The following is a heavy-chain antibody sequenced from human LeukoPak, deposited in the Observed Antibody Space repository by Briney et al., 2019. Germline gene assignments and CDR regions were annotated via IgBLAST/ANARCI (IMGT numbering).Heavy chain of an antibody. D-gene: IGHD1-1*01. CDR3: AISGSYYYYYYMDV. Sequence: GGSLRLSCAASGFTFDDYAMHWVRQAPGKGLEWVSGISWNSGSIGYADSVKGRFTISRDNAKNSLYLQMNSLRAEDTAVYYCAISGSYYYYYYMDVWGKGTTVTVSS. CDR2: ISWNSGSI. V-gene: IGHV3-9*01. CDR1: GFTFDDYA. J-gene: IGHJ6*03.